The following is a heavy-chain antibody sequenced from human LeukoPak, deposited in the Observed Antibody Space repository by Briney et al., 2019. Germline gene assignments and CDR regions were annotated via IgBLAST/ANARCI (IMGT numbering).Heavy chain of an antibody. CDR1: GFTFNNYA. V-gene: IGHV3-30-3*01. D-gene: IGHD6-19*01. Sequence: GRSPRLSCAASGFTFNNYAMHWVRQAPGKGLEWVAVVTYDGNNKYYADSVKGRFTVSRDNSRNTVNLQMNSLRGEDTAVYYCARAPVRGAVAGVDYWGQGTLVTVSS. J-gene: IGHJ4*02. CDR3: ARAPVRGAVAGVDY. CDR2: VTYDGNNK.